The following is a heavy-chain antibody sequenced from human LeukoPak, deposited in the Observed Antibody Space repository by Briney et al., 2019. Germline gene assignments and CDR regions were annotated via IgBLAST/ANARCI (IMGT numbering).Heavy chain of an antibody. CDR3: ARVEPTTLTSPGYFQH. CDR1: GFTFSSYA. J-gene: IGHJ1*01. CDR2: VSGSGGTT. Sequence: GGSLRLSCAASGFTFSSYAMTWVRQAPGKGLEWVSAVSGSGGTTYYADSVKGRFTISRDNSKNTLYLQMNSLRAEDTAVYYCARVEPTTLTSPGYFQHWGQGTLVTVSS. D-gene: IGHD4-17*01. V-gene: IGHV3-23*01.